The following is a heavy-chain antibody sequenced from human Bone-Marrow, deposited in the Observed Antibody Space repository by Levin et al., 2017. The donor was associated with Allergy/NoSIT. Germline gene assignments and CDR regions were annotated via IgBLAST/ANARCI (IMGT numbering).Heavy chain of an antibody. CDR2: IFHKGDT. CDR1: GGSITTSNW. Sequence: LSQTFSLTCVVSGGSITTSNWWSWVRQTPGKGLEWIGEIFHKGDTNYNPSLKSRVTMSVDESNNQFSLRLKSVTAADTAVYYCARSARGYNYGDFGYWGQGTLVTVSS. D-gene: IGHD5-18*01. J-gene: IGHJ4*02. CDR3: ARSARGYNYGDFGY. V-gene: IGHV4-4*02.